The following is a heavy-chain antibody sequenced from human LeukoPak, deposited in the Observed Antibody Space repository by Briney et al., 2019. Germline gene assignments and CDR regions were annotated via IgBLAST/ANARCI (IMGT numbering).Heavy chain of an antibody. J-gene: IGHJ5*02. CDR2: INPSGGSA. CDR3: ARGGGGSGMFLWT. D-gene: IGHD3-10*01. CDR1: GYTFTIYY. V-gene: IGHV1-46*01. Sequence: ASVTVSCTASGYTFTIYYMHWVRQPPGQGLEWMGIINPSGGSASYAQKFQGRVTMTRDTSTSTVYMELSSLRSEDTAVYYCARGGGGSGMFLWTWGQGTLVTVSS.